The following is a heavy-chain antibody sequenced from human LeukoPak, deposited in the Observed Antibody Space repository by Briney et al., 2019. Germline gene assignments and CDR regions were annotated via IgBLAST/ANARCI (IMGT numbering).Heavy chain of an antibody. CDR2: INPSGGST. D-gene: IGHD3-22*01. Sequence: ASVKVSCKASGYTFTSYYMHWVRQAPGQGLEWMGIINPSGGSTSYAQKFQGRVTMTRDTPTSTVYMELSSLRSEDTAVYYCAMNFNYYDSSGPITPFDYWGQGTLVTVSS. J-gene: IGHJ4*02. CDR1: GYTFTSYY. V-gene: IGHV1-46*03. CDR3: AMNFNYYDSSGPITPFDY.